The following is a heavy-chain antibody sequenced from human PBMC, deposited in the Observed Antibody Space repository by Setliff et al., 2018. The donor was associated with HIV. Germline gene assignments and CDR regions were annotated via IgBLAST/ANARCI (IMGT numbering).Heavy chain of an antibody. D-gene: IGHD5-18*01. CDR3: ARGAGYSYIDYYYYSMDV. CDR1: GGSFSSTTYS. V-gene: IGHV4-39*07. J-gene: IGHJ6*03. Sequence: SETLSLTCTVSGGSFSSTTYSWGWIRQPPGMGLEWIGTIHSSGITKYSPSLKSRVTISVDTSKNQFSLKLTSVTAADTAVYFCARGAGYSYIDYYYYSMDVWGKGTTVTVSS. CDR2: IHSSGIT.